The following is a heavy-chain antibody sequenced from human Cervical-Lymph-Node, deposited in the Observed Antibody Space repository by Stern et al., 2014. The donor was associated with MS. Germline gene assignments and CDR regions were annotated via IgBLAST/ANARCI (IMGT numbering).Heavy chain of an antibody. V-gene: IGHV3-33*01. J-gene: IGHJ6*02. CDR1: GFTFSSSG. Sequence: VQLVESGGGVVQPGGSLRLSCAASGFTFSSSGMHWVRQAPGKGLEWVAVIWADGSNKYYADSVKGRFTISRDSSKNTLYLQMNSLRAEDTAVYYCARSSSPSPYYYYGMDVWGQGTTVTVSS. CDR3: ARSSSPSPYYYYGMDV. CDR2: IWADGSNK. D-gene: IGHD6-13*01.